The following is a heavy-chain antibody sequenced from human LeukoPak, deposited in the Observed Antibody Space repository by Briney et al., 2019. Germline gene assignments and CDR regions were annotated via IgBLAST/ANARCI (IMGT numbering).Heavy chain of an antibody. J-gene: IGHJ6*02. CDR1: GYTFTGYY. D-gene: IGHD2-2*02. V-gene: IGHV1-2*02. CDR2: INPNSGGT. CDR3: ASTRYRYYYYGMDV. Sequence: ASVKVSCKASGYTFTGYYMHWVRQAPGQGLEWMGWINPNSGGTNYAQKFQGRVTMTGDTSISTAYMELSRLRSDDTAVYYCASTRYRYYYYGMDVWGQGTTVTVSS.